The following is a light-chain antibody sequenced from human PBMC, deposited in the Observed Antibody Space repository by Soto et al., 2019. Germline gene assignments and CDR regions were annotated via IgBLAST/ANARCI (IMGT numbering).Light chain of an antibody. Sequence: EIVLTQSPGTLSLSPGERATVSCRASQSVSSNNLAWYQQKPGQAPRLLVYGASNRATGIPDRFSGSGSGTDFTLTISRLEAEDFAVYYCQQCGSSPCTFGQGTKLEMK. J-gene: IGKJ2*02. CDR3: QQCGSSPCT. CDR1: QSVSSNN. V-gene: IGKV3-20*01. CDR2: GAS.